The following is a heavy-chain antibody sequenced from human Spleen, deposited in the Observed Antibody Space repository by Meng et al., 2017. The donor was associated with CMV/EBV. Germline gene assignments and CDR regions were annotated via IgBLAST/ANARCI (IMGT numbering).Heavy chain of an antibody. Sequence: GGSLRLSCAASGFTFSSYGMHWVRQAPGKGLEWLAFIRYDGDNKYYTDSVKDRFTISRDNSKNTRYLQMNSLRAEDTAVYYCAKDNRADDFHFDYWGKGTLVTVSS. D-gene: IGHD2/OR15-2a*01. CDR2: IRYDGDNK. CDR1: GFTFSSYG. V-gene: IGHV3-30*02. J-gene: IGHJ4*02. CDR3: AKDNRADDFHFDY.